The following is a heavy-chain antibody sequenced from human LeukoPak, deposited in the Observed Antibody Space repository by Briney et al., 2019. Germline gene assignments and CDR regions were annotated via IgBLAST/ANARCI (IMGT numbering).Heavy chain of an antibody. Sequence: PSETLSLTCTVSGGSISSYYWSWIRQPPGKGLEWIGYIYYSGSTNYNPSLKSRVTISVDTSKNQLSLKLSSVTAADTAVYYCAMIKYGDYGGYFDYWGQGTLVTVSS. D-gene: IGHD4-17*01. J-gene: IGHJ4*02. CDR2: IYYSGST. CDR1: GGSISSYY. V-gene: IGHV4-59*01. CDR3: AMIKYGDYGGYFDY.